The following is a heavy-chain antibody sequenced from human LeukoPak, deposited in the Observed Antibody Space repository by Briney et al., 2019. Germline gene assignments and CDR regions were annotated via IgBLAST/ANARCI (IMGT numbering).Heavy chain of an antibody. CDR3: ARGHYSNRL. D-gene: IGHD2-2*01. Sequence: GGSLRLSCAASGFTVSSKYMSWVRQAPAKGLEWVSVIYMDGGTYYADSVKGRFTISRDNSKNTLLLQMNSLRAEDTAVYYCARGHYSNRLGGQGTLVTVSS. CDR1: GFTVSSKY. J-gene: IGHJ4*02. CDR2: IYMDGGT. V-gene: IGHV3-66*01.